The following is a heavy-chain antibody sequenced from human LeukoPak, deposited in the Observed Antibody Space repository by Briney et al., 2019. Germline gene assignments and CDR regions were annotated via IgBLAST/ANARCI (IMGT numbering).Heavy chain of an antibody. CDR3: AHSTASRFWYYFDY. CDR2: SYWDDDK. CDR1: GLSRGTGGGG. D-gene: IGHD3-3*01. V-gene: IGHV2-5*02. Sequence: KQSGPTLVKPTQTLTLTSTFSGLSRGTGGGGVGWIGQPPGKALEWLSLSYWDDDKGYSPSLKSRLTITKDTCKNQEGGKMTNMDPVDTATYYCAHSTASRFWYYFDYWGQGTLVTVSS. J-gene: IGHJ4*02.